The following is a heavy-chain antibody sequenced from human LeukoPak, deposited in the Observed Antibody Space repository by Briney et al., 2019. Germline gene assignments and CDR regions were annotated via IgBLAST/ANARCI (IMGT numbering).Heavy chain of an antibody. V-gene: IGHV3-15*01. CDR3: TTALPYYYYGSGSYHDY. D-gene: IGHD3-10*01. J-gene: IGHJ4*02. CDR2: IKSKTDGGTT. Sequence: PGGSLRLSCAASGFTFSNAWMSWVRQAPGKGLEWVGRIKSKTDGGTTDYAAPVKGRFTISRDDSKNTLYLQMNSLKTEDTAVYYCTTALPYYYYGSGSYHDYWGQGTLVTVSS. CDR1: GFTFSNAW.